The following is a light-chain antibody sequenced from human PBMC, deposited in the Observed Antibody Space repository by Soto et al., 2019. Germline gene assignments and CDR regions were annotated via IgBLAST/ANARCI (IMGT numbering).Light chain of an antibody. Sequence: DIQMIQSPSSLSASVGDRVTITCQASQDIKNYLNWYQQKPGKAPKLLIYDVSNLETGVPSRFSGSGSGTHFSLTISSLQPEDVATYDCQHYDHLHPLTFGGGTRVQIK. CDR3: QHYDHLHPLT. J-gene: IGKJ4*01. CDR1: QDIKNY. V-gene: IGKV1-33*01. CDR2: DVS.